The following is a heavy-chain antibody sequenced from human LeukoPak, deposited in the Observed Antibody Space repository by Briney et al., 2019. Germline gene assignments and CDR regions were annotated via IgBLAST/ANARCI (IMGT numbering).Heavy chain of an antibody. V-gene: IGHV4-30-4*01. Sequence: SETLSLTCTVSGGSISSGDYYWSWIRQPPGKGLEWIGYIYYSGSTYYNPSLKSRVTISVDTSKNQFSLKLSSVTAADTAVYYCARINNPGLGYDSSGLDYWGQGTLVTVSS. CDR1: GGSISSGDYY. J-gene: IGHJ4*02. CDR2: IYYSGST. D-gene: IGHD3-22*01. CDR3: ARINNPGLGYDSSGLDY.